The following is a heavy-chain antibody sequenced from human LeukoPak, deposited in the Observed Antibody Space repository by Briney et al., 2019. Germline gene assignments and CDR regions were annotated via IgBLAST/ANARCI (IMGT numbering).Heavy chain of an antibody. CDR2: ISNDGNSA. CDR1: GFTFSSYW. CDR3: ARGRATAGSWSDY. Sequence: GGSLRLSCAASGFTFSSYWMHWVRQARGKGLVGVSRISNDGNSATYADCVKGRFTISRDNAKSTLDLQMNSLRAEDTAVYYCARGRATAGSWSDYWGQGALVTVSS. J-gene: IGHJ4*02. D-gene: IGHD6-13*01. V-gene: IGHV3-74*01.